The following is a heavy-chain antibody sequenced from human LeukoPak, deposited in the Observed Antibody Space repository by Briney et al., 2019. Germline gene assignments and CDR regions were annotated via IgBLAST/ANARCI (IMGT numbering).Heavy chain of an antibody. D-gene: IGHD6-19*01. Sequence: GGSLRLSCAASGFSFRKYGMSWVRQAPGKGLEWGSTINNRGDEKHYADSVRGRFTILRDNSKRTLAIHMRNLRVEDTAVYYCERDPSDYEWQRGWYRDFWGRGAQVTVSS. V-gene: IGHV3-23*01. J-gene: IGHJ4*01. CDR2: INNRGDEK. CDR1: GFSFRKYG. CDR3: ERDPSDYEWQRGWYRDF.